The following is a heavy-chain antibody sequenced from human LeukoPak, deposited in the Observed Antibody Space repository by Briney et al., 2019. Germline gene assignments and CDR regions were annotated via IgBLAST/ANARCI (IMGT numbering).Heavy chain of an antibody. V-gene: IGHV3-74*01. CDR3: ATKQWLAPPPDS. D-gene: IGHD6-19*01. CDR2: INTYGTVT. Sequence: PGGPLRLSCAASGFTFSKYWMLWVRQAPGKGLESVSRINTYGTVTTYADSVKGRFTVSRDNADNTMFLQMNSVRDEDTAVYYCATKQWLAPPPDSWGQGTPVTVSS. CDR1: GFTFSKYW. J-gene: IGHJ4*02.